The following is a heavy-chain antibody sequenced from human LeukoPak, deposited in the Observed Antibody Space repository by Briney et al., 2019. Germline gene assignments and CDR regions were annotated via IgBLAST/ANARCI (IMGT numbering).Heavy chain of an antibody. J-gene: IGHJ3*02. V-gene: IGHV4-34*01. CDR1: GFTFSSYA. CDR3: ARYSLRDYLRAFDI. Sequence: GSLRLSCAASGFTFSSYAMSWVRQPPGKGLEWIGEINHSGSTNYNPSLKSRVTISVDTSKNQFSLKLSSVTAADTAVYYCARYSLRDYLRAFDIWGQGTMVTVSS. CDR2: INHSGST. D-gene: IGHD2/OR15-2a*01.